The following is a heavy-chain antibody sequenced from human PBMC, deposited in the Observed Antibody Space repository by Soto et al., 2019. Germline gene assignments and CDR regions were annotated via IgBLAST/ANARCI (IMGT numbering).Heavy chain of an antibody. CDR3: AKDRPAAMRYYYYGMDV. J-gene: IGHJ6*02. D-gene: IGHD2-2*01. Sequence: QVQLVESGGGVVQPGRSLRLSCAASGFTFSSYGMHWVRQAPGKGLEWVAVISYDGSNKYYADSVKGRFTISRDNSKNPLYLQMNSLRAEDTAVYYCAKDRPAAMRYYYYGMDVWGQGTTVTVSS. CDR2: ISYDGSNK. CDR1: GFTFSSYG. V-gene: IGHV3-30*18.